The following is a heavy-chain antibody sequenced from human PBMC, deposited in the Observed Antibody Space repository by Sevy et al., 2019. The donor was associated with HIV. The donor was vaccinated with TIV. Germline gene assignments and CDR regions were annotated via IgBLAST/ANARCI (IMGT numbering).Heavy chain of an antibody. J-gene: IGHJ1*01. CDR2: ISASGGST. D-gene: IGHD6-13*01. CDR1: GFIFSGYV. V-gene: IGHV3-23*01. Sequence: WGSLRLSCAASGFIFSGYVMSWVRQAPGKGLEWVSGISASGGSTYYADSVKGRFTISRDNSKNTLDLQMNSLRVEDTAVYYCAKDASSSRTGGTLQHGGQGTLVTVSS. CDR3: AKDASSSRTGGTLQH.